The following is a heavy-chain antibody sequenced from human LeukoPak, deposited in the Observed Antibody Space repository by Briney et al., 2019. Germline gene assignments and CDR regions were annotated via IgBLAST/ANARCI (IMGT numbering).Heavy chain of an antibody. V-gene: IGHV1-46*01. CDR3: ARWLDV. CDR2: INPSGGST. Sequence: ASVKVSCKASGYIVTSYYMQRVRQAPGQGLEWVGVINPSGGSTNYAQKFQGRVTMTRDTSTSTVYMELSSLRSEDTAVYYCARWLDVWGQGTTVTVSS. D-gene: IGHD5-12*01. J-gene: IGHJ6*02. CDR1: GYIVTSYY.